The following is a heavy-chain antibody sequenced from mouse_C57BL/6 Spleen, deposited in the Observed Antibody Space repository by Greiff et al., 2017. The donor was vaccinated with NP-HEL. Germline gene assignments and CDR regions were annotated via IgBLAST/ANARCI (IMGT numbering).Heavy chain of an antibody. CDR2: IYPRSGNT. V-gene: IGHV1-81*01. CDR1: GYTFTSYG. D-gene: IGHD1-1*01. Sequence: QVQLQQSGAELARPGASVKLSCKASGYTFTSYGISWVKQRTGQGLEWIGEIYPRSGNTYYNEKFKGKATLTADKSSSTAYMELRSLTSEDSAVYFCARWLYYGSRLVAMDYWGQGTSVTVSS. CDR3: ARWLYYGSRLVAMDY. J-gene: IGHJ4*01.